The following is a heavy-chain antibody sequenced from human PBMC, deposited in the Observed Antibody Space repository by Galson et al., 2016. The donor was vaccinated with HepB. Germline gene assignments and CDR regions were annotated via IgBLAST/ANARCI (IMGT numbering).Heavy chain of an antibody. CDR2: IYHSGST. CDR3: ARDRSSGSGSFGY. CDR1: GGSISSGGYY. J-gene: IGHJ4*02. V-gene: IGHV4-31*03. Sequence: LSLTCTVSGGSISSGGYYWSWIRQHPGKGLEWIGYIYHSGSTYYNPSLKSRVTISVDTSKNQFSLKLSSVTAADTAVYFCARDRSSGSGSFGYWGQGTLVTASS. D-gene: IGHD3-10*01.